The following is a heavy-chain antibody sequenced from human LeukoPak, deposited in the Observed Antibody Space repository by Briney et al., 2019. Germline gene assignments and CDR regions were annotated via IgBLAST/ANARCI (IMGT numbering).Heavy chain of an antibody. V-gene: IGHV1-2*06. CDR2: INPNSGGT. Sequence: ASVKVSCKASGYTFTGYYMHWVRQAPGQGLEWMGRINPNSGGTNHAQKFQGRVTMTRDTSISTAYMELSRLRSDDTAVYYCARGGDIVVVSAALDYWGQGTLVTVSS. D-gene: IGHD2-2*01. CDR3: ARGGDIVVVSAALDY. CDR1: GYTFTGYY. J-gene: IGHJ4*02.